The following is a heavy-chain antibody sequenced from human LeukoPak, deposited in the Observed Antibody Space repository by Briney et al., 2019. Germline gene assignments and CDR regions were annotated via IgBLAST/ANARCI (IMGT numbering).Heavy chain of an antibody. Sequence: PSETLSLTCTVSGYSISSGYYWGWIRQPPGKGLEWIGSIYHSGSTYYNPSPKSRVTISVDTSKNQFSLKLSSVTAADTAVYYCARVDIAVAGDYYYYYGMDVWGQGTTVTVSS. CDR3: ARVDIAVAGDYYYYYGMDV. V-gene: IGHV4-38-2*02. CDR1: GYSISSGYY. J-gene: IGHJ6*02. D-gene: IGHD6-19*01. CDR2: IYHSGST.